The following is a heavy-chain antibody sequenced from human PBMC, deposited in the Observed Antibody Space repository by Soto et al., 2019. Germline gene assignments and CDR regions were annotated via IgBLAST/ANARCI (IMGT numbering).Heavy chain of an antibody. Sequence: QVQLVQSGAEVKKPGSSVKVSCKASGGTFSSYAISWVRQAPVQGLEGMGGIIPISETTNYAQKFQGRVTITEDESKSTAYMELSSLRSEDTAVYYCARSQGSSTSLEIYYYYYYGMDVWGQGTTVTVSS. CDR3: ARSQGSSTSLEIYYYYYYGMDV. V-gene: IGHV1-69*01. D-gene: IGHD2-2*01. CDR2: IIPISETT. J-gene: IGHJ6*02. CDR1: GGTFSSYA.